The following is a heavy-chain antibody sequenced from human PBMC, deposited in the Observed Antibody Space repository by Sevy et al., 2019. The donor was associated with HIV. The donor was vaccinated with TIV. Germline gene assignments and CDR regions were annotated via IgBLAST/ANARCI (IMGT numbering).Heavy chain of an antibody. CDR1: GFTFSSYA. CDR2: ISSNGDST. D-gene: IGHD6-19*01. Sequence: GGSLRLSCSASGFTFSSYAMHWVRQAPGKGLEYVSAISSNGDSTYYADSVKGRFTISRDNSKNTLYLQMSSLRAEDTAVYYCVKDRRTVLRYSSGWDFDYWGQGTLVTVSS. J-gene: IGHJ4*02. CDR3: VKDRRTVLRYSSGWDFDY. V-gene: IGHV3-64D*06.